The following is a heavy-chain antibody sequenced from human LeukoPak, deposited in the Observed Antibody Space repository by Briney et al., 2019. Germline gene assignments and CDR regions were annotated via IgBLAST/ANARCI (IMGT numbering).Heavy chain of an antibody. V-gene: IGHV3-7*01. Sequence: GGSLRLSCAASGFTFSSYWMTWVRQAPGKGLEWVANIKQDGSEKYYVDSVKGRFTISRDNAENSLYLQMNSLRAEDTAVYYCARDGWDSSNWYRIEYWGQGTLVTVSS. CDR3: ARDGWDSSNWYRIEY. J-gene: IGHJ4*02. CDR1: GFTFSSYW. CDR2: IKQDGSEK. D-gene: IGHD6-13*01.